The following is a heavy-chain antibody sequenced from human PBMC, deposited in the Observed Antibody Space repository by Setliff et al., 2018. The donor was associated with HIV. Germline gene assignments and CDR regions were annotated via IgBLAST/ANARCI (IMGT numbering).Heavy chain of an antibody. J-gene: IGHJ6*02. CDR2: IYYDGSNK. CDR3: ARDIRITFGGAHPGV. CDR1: GFTFSTYG. Sequence: PGGSLRLSCGASGFTFSTYGMHWVRQVPGKGLEWVALIYYDGSNKYYADSVKGRFTISRDNAKNSLYLQMNSLRAEDTALYYCARDIRITFGGAHPGVWGQGTTVTVSS. V-gene: IGHV3-30*12. D-gene: IGHD3-16*01.